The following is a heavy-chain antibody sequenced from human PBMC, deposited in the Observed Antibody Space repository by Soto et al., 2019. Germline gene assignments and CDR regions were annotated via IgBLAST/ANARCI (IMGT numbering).Heavy chain of an antibody. CDR1: GFTFSSYS. J-gene: IGHJ4*02. CDR3: ARDFRDSSSSRGPFDY. V-gene: IGHV3-21*01. Sequence: PGGSLRLSCAASGFTFSSYSMNWVRQAPGKGLEWVSSISSSSSYIYYADSVKGRFTISRDNAKNSLYLQMNSLRAEDTAVYYYARDFRDSSSSRGPFDYWGQGTLVTVSS. CDR2: ISSSSSYI. D-gene: IGHD6-6*01.